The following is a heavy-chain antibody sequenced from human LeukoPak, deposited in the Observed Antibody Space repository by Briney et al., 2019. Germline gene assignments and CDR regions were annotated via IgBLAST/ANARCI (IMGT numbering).Heavy chain of an antibody. J-gene: IGHJ6*02. CDR2: ISGSGGRT. CDR1: GITLSNYG. Sequence: GGSLRLSCAVSGITLSNYGMSWVRLAPGKGLEWVAGISGSGGRTNYADSVKGRFTISRDNSKNTLYLQMNSLRAEDTAVYYCAKDLGSGSYSYYYYGMDVWGQGTTVTVSS. D-gene: IGHD3-10*01. V-gene: IGHV3-23*01. CDR3: AKDLGSGSYSYYYYGMDV.